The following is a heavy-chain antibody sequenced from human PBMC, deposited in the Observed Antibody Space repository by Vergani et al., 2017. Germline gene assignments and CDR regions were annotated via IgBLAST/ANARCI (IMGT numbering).Heavy chain of an antibody. D-gene: IGHD2-21*02. CDR1: GGYISSYY. V-gene: IGHV4-59*01. CDR2: IYYSGST. CDR3: ARNPYCGGDCYSDAFDI. Sequence: QVQLQESGPGLVKPSETLSLTCTVSGGYISSYYWSWIRQPPGKGLEWIGYIYYSGSTNYNPSLKSRVTISVDTSKNQFSLKLSSVTAADTAVYYGARNPYCGGDCYSDAFDIWGQGTMVTVSS. J-gene: IGHJ3*02.